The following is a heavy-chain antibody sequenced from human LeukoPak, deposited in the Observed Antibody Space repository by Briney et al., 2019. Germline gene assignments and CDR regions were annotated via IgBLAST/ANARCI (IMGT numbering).Heavy chain of an antibody. CDR2: INSDGSST. D-gene: IGHD5-18*01. V-gene: IGHV3-74*01. Sequence: LGGSLRLSCAASGFTFSNYWMHWVRQAPGKGLVWVSRINSDGSSTTYADSVKGRFTISRDNGQNTLYLQMNSLRAEDTAVYYCAREGRGYSYAFEYWGQGTLVTVSS. J-gene: IGHJ4*02. CDR1: GFTFSNYW. CDR3: AREGRGYSYAFEY.